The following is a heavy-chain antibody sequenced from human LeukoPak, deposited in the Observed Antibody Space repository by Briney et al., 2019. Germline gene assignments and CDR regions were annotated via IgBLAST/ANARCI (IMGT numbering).Heavy chain of an antibody. D-gene: IGHD3-22*01. CDR3: ARQSDSSGYYYDWFDP. CDR1: GYSFTSYW. V-gene: IGHV5-51*01. CDR2: IYPGDSDT. Sequence: ESLKISCKGSGYSFTSYWIGWVRQMPGKGLDWMGIIYPGDSDTRYSPSFQGQVTISADKSISTAYLQWSSLKASDTAMYYCARQSDSSGYYYDWFDPWGQGTLVTVSS. J-gene: IGHJ5*02.